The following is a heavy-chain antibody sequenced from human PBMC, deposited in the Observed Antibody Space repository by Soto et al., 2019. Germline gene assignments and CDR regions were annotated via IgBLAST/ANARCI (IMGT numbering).Heavy chain of an antibody. V-gene: IGHV3-7*01. J-gene: IGHJ4*02. CDR1: GCIFGNFW. Sequence: EVQLVESGGGLVQPGGSLRLSCAGSGCIFGNFWMTWVRQAPGKGLEWVANIKQDGSEKYYVDSVKGRFTISRDNVKNSLYLQMNSLRSEDTAVYYCARGTGGATSSGKDQFDYWGQGTLVPVSS. CDR2: IKQDGSEK. D-gene: IGHD1-26*01. CDR3: ARGTGGATSSGKDQFDY.